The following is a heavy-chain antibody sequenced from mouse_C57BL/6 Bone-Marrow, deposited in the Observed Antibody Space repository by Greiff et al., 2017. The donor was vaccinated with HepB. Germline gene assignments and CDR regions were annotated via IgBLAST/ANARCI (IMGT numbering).Heavy chain of an antibody. CDR2: IYPGDGDT. V-gene: IGHV1-82*01. CDR1: GYTFSSSW. Sequence: QVQLQQSGPELVKPGASVKISCKASGYTFSSSWMHWVKQRPGKGLEWIGRIYPGDGDTNYNGKFKGKATLTADKSSSTAYMQLSSLTSEDSAVYFCARWGAYYFDYWGQGTTLTVSS. CDR3: ARWGAYYFDY. D-gene: IGHD3-1*01. J-gene: IGHJ2*01.